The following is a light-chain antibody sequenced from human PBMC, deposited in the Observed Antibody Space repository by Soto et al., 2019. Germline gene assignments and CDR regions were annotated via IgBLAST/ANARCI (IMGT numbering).Light chain of an antibody. CDR1: SANIGAGYD. CDR3: QSYDTSLSGVI. CDR2: ADN. V-gene: IGLV1-40*01. Sequence: QSVLTQTPSVSGAPGQKITMSCTGSSANIGAGYDVHWYQQLPGAAPRLLIYADNNRPSGVPDRFSASNSGTSASLAITGLQVEDEAVDYCQSYDTSLSGVIFGAGTKVTVL. J-gene: IGLJ2*01.